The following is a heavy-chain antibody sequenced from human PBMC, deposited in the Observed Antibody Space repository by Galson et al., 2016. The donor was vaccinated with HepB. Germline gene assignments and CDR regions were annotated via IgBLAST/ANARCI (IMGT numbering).Heavy chain of an antibody. D-gene: IGHD1-1*01. CDR2: INWNGGST. CDR1: GFTFDDYG. J-gene: IGHJ4*02. Sequence: SLRLSCAASGFTFDDYGLSWVRQAPGKGLEWVSGINWNGGSTGYADSVKGRFTISRDNAKNSLYLQMNSLRAEDTAVYYRARGSGFGSNWDDVGLDYWGRGTLVTVSS. V-gene: IGHV3-20*04. CDR3: ARGSGFGSNWDDVGLDY.